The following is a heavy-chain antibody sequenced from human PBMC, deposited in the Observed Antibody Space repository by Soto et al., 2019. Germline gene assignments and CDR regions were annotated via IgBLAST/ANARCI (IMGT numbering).Heavy chain of an antibody. CDR1: GXTFSDYE. D-gene: IGHD2-15*01. CDR3: ARAYSDAFDI. J-gene: IGHJ3*02. V-gene: IGHV3-11*01. CDR2: ISSSGSGI. Sequence: GSLRLSCAASGXTFSDYEMTWIRQAPGKGLEWVSYISSSGSGIYYPDSVKRRFTISSDKAKKSLYPQMRSLRAADTAVYYCARAYSDAFDIWGQGTMVTVSS.